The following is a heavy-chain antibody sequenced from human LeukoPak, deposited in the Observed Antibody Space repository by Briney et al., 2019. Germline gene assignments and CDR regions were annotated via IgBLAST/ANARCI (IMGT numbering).Heavy chain of an antibody. J-gene: IGHJ4*02. CDR1: GFTFSSYA. V-gene: IGHV3-23*01. CDR2: ISGSGGST. Sequence: GGSLRLSCAASGFTFSSYAMSWVRQAPGKGLEWVSAISGSGGSTYYADSVKGRFTISRDNSKSTLYLQMNSLRADDTAVYFWAKDTSPYSGHPFYFDYWRQGTLVTVSS. CDR3: AKDTSPYSGHPFYFDY. D-gene: IGHD3-10*01.